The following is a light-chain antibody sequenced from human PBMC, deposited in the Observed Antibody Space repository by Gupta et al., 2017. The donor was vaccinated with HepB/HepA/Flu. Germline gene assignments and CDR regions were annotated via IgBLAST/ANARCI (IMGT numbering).Light chain of an antibody. J-gene: IGLJ2*01. CDR2: RNV. Sequence: SVVTQPPSASGTPGHRVTISCSGSSYNIGHNTVYWYQQLPGTAPKLLIYRNVQRSSWVPDRFSGSKSGTSASLAITGLQPEDEANYYCAAWDDSLNAMLFGGGTTLTVL. V-gene: IGLV1-44*01. CDR3: AAWDDSLNAML. CDR1: SYNIGHNT.